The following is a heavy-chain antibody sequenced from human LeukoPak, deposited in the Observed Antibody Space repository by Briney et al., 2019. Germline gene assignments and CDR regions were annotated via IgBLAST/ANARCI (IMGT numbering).Heavy chain of an antibody. Sequence: GGSLRLSCAASGFTFSTYELYWVRQAPGKGLEWISYISSGGTTIKYADSVRGRFTISRDDGRESLYLQMNSLRVEDTAIYYCGASRQYVGAFDSWGQGTLVSVSA. CDR2: ISSGGTTI. V-gene: IGHV3-48*03. D-gene: IGHD3-16*01. CDR3: GASRQYVGAFDS. CDR1: GFTFSTYE. J-gene: IGHJ3*02.